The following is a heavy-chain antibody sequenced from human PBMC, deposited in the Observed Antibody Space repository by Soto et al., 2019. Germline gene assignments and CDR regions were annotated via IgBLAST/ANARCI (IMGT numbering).Heavy chain of an antibody. V-gene: IGHV3-30-3*01. J-gene: IGHJ5*02. D-gene: IGHD3-16*01. CDR1: GFSFGGYA. Sequence: QVQLVESGGGVVQPGRSLRLSCEASGFSFGGYALHWVRQPPGKGLEWVAAISSDANHISYADSVGGRFTLSRDNSMNTLSLQMNSLTPEATATYFCARDRRGEDPCGWFDPWGQGTLVAVSS. CDR2: ISSDANHI. CDR3: ARDRRGEDPCGWFDP.